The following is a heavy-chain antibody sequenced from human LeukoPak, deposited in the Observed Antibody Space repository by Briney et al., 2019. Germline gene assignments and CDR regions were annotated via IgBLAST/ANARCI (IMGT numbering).Heavy chain of an antibody. CDR2: IYYSGNT. CDR3: ARRRGSSGTIDY. Sequence: SETLSLTCTVSGGSISSYYWSWIRQPPGKGLEWIGYIYYSGNTNYNPSLKSRVAISVDTSKNQFSLKLSSVTAADTALYYCARRRGSSGTIDYWGQGTLVTVSS. D-gene: IGHD6-19*01. V-gene: IGHV4-59*08. J-gene: IGHJ4*02. CDR1: GGSISSYY.